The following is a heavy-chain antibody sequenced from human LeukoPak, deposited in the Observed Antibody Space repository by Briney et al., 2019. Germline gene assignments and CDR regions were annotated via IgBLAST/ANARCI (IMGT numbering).Heavy chain of an antibody. CDR2: IYSGGST. CDR1: GFTVSSNY. J-gene: IGHJ4*02. V-gene: IGHV3-53*01. Sequence: GGSLRLSCAASGFTVSSNYMSWVRQAPGKGLEWVSVIYSGGSTYYADSVKGRFTISRDNSKNTLYLQMNSLRAEDTAVYYCARLQRGYSSGYFAYWGQGTLVTVSS. CDR3: ARLQRGYSSGYFAY. D-gene: IGHD6-19*01.